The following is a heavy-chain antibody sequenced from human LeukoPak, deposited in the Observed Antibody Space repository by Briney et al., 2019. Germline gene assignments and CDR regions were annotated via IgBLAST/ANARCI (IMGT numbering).Heavy chain of an antibody. V-gene: IGHV4-59*08. D-gene: IGHD6-13*01. CDR3: ARRGSSWAFDY. Sequence: KPSETLSLTCTVSGGSISSYYWSWIRQPPRKGLEWIGYIYYSGSTNYNPSLKSRVTISVDTSKNQFSLKLSSVTAADTAVYYCARRGSSWAFDYWGQGTLVTVSS. CDR2: IYYSGST. CDR1: GGSISSYY. J-gene: IGHJ4*02.